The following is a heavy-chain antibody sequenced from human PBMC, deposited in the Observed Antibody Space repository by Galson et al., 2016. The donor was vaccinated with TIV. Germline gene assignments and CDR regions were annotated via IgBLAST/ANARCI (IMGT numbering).Heavy chain of an antibody. Sequence: QSGAEVKKPGESLRISCRGSGYSFSNYWITWVRQMPGKGLEWMGRIDPRDSYTNYSPSFQGHVTMSADKSINTAYLQWSSLKASDSAIYYCTTGSMTTVSYFPHWGRGTLVAVSS. CDR1: GYSFSNYW. CDR2: IDPRDSYT. V-gene: IGHV5-10-1*01. CDR3: TTGSMTTVSYFPH. J-gene: IGHJ1*01. D-gene: IGHD4-11*01.